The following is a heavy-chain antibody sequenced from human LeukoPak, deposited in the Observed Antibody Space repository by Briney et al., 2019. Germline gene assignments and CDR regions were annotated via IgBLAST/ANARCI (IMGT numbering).Heavy chain of an antibody. CDR2: MNPNSGNT. CDR3: ARASTTVTTDYYYYGMDV. Sequence: ASVKVSCKASGYTFTSYDINWVRQATGQGLEWMGWMNPNSGNTGYAQKFQGRVTMTRNTSISTAYMGLSSLRSEDTAVYYCARASTTVTTDYYYYGMDVWGQGTTVTVSS. V-gene: IGHV1-8*01. J-gene: IGHJ6*02. CDR1: GYTFTSYD. D-gene: IGHD4-17*01.